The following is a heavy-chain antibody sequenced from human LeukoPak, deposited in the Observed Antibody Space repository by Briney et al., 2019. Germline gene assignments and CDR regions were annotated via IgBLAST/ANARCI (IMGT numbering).Heavy chain of an antibody. V-gene: IGHV1-2*04. D-gene: IGHD1-1*01. CDR2: INPNSGGT. CDR3: ARDTALQLERQYYHYGMDV. J-gene: IGHJ6*02. CDR1: GYTFTGYY. Sequence: ASVKVSCKASGYTFTGYYMHWVRQAPGQGLEWMGWINPNSGGTNYAQKFQGWVTMTRDTSISTAYMELSRLRSDDTAVYYCARDTALQLERQYYHYGMDVWGQGTTVTVSS.